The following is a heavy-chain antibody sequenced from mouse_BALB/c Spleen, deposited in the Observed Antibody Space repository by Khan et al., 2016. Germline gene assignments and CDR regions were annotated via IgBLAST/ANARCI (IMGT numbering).Heavy chain of an antibody. V-gene: IGHV3-2*02. CDR1: GYSITSDYA. Sequence: QLQESGPGLVKPSQSLSLTCTVTGYSITSDYAWNWIRQFPGNKLEWMGYISYSGSTSYNPSRKSRISITRDTSKNHFFLQLNSVTTEDTATYYCARTADTLYYAMDYWGQGTSVTVSS. CDR3: ARTADTLYYAMDY. J-gene: IGHJ4*01. CDR2: ISYSGST. D-gene: IGHD1-2*01.